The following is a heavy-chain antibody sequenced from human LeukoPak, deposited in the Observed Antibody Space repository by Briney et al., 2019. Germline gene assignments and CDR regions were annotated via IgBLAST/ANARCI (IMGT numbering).Heavy chain of an antibody. V-gene: IGHV3-30*18. Sequence: GGSLRLSCAASGFTFSSYSMNWVRQAPGKGLEWVAVISYDGSNKYYADSVKGRFTISRDNSKNTLYLQMNSLRAEDTAVYYCAKEGGRYFDWLHPTTTPFDPWGQGTLVTVSS. CDR3: AKEGGRYFDWLHPTTTPFDP. J-gene: IGHJ5*02. CDR2: ISYDGSNK. D-gene: IGHD3-9*01. CDR1: GFTFSSYS.